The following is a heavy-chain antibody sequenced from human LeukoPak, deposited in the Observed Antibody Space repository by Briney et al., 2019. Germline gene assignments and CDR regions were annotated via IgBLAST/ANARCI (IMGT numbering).Heavy chain of an antibody. CDR2: IIPIFGTA. V-gene: IGHV1-69*01. J-gene: IGHJ4*02. CDR1: GGTFSSYA. CDR3: ARSPWVEARDGYNSSFDY. D-gene: IGHD5-24*01. Sequence: SVKVSFKASGGTFSSYAISWVRQAPGQGLEWMGGIIPIFGTANYAQKFQGRVTITADESTSTAYMELSSLRSEDTAVYYCARSPWVEARDGYNSSFDYWGQGTLVTVSS.